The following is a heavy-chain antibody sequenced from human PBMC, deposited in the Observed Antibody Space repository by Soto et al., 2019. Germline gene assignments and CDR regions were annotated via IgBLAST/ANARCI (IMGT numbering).Heavy chain of an antibody. D-gene: IGHD3-22*01. CDR2: SRDKPQGYIT. CDR1: VFNLSDHY. J-gene: IGHJ4*02. Sequence: GGSLRLYCACSVFNLSDHYIYWVRQAPGKGLDLVGRSRDKPQGYITAYAASVKGRFTTSRDESKNSAYLQMNRLKTEDTAVYYCVRATYFSDSSGYTRCLDYWGQGTLVTVSS. V-gene: IGHV3-72*01. CDR3: VRATYFSDSSGYTRCLDY.